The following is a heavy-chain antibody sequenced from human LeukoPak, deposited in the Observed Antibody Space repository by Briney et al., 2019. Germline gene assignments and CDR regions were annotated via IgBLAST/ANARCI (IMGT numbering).Heavy chain of an antibody. Sequence: GAALKISCQGSGSRFTSYWIGGGRPTPGKGLGWMGIIFPAESDTRYSPSFQGQVTISTDKSISTAYLQWSSLRASDTAMYYCARGVPKDYWGQGTLVTVSS. CDR3: ARGVPKDY. CDR1: GSRFTSYW. CDR2: IFPAESDT. V-gene: IGHV5-51*01. J-gene: IGHJ4*02. D-gene: IGHD2-2*01.